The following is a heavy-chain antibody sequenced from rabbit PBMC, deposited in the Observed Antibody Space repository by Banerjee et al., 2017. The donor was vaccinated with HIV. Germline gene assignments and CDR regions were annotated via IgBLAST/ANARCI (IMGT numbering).Heavy chain of an antibody. V-gene: IGHV1S45*01. CDR1: GFSFSSKYW. J-gene: IGHJ4*01. CDR2: IDAGSSGDT. D-gene: IGHD6-1*01. Sequence: QEQLEESGGDLVKPGGTLTLTCTVSGFSFSSKYWICWVRQAPGKGLEWIARIDAGSSGDTWYASWAKGRFTISKTSSTTVTLQMTSLTAADTATYFCARGYYIYRYDGYADVQYFNLWGQGTLVTVS. CDR3: ARGYYIYRYDGYADVQYFNL.